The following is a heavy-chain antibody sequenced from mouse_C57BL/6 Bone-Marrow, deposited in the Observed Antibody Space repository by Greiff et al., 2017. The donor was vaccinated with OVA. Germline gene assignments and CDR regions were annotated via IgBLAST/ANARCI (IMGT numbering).Heavy chain of an antibody. CDR1: GFSFNTYA. CDR3: VSFYAMDY. V-gene: IGHV10-1*01. Sequence: EVKVEESGGGLVQPKGSLKLSCAASGFSFNTYAMNWVRQAPGKGLEWVARIRSKSNNYATYYADSVKDRFTISRDDSESMLYLQMNNLKTEDTAMYYCVSFYAMDYWGQGTSVTVSS. CDR2: IRSKSNNYAT. J-gene: IGHJ4*01.